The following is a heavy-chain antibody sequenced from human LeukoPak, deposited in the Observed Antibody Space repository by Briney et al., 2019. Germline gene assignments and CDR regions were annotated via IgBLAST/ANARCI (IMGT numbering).Heavy chain of an antibody. Sequence: GGSLRLSCAASGFTFSSYSMNWVRQALGKGLEWVSYISSSSSTIYYADSVKGRFTISRDNAKNSLYLQMNSLRAEDTAVFYCARDSSYYYDSSAYYDYWGQGTLVTVSS. CDR1: GFTFSSYS. CDR2: ISSSSSTI. V-gene: IGHV3-48*01. CDR3: ARDSSYYYDSSAYYDY. D-gene: IGHD3-22*01. J-gene: IGHJ4*02.